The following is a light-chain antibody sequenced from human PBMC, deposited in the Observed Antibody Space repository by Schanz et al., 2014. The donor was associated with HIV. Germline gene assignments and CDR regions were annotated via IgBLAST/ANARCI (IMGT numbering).Light chain of an antibody. J-gene: IGKJ4*01. CDR2: ATS. Sequence: EIVLTQSPGILSLSPGGRATLSCGASQRLSSSYLAWYQQKRDQPPRLVIYATSTRAAGIPDRFSGTGSGTDFTLTISSLEPEDFAVYYCQYFGNSGGTFGGGTKVEIK. CDR1: QRLSSSY. V-gene: IGKV3-20*01. CDR3: QYFGNSGGT.